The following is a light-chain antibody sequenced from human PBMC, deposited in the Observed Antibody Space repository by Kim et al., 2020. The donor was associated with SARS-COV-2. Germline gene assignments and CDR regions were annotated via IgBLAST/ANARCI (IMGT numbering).Light chain of an antibody. J-gene: IGLJ3*02. CDR3: SSYTSSSTWV. CDR2: DVS. CDR1: SRDVGGYNY. Sequence: GQSITISCTGTSRDVGGYNYVSWYQQHPSNPPKLMIYDVSRRPSGVAHRFSASKSGTTASLTTSGLQAEDEADYYCSSYTSSSTWVFGGGTKLTVL. V-gene: IGLV2-14*03.